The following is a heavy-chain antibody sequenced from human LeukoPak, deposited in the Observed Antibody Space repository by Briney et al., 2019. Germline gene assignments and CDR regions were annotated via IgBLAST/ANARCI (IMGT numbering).Heavy chain of an antibody. V-gene: IGHV4-59*01. D-gene: IGHD6-19*01. J-gene: IGHJ4*02. CDR3: ARVSPSSGWDIDY. CDR2: IYYSGST. CDR1: GGSISSYY. Sequence: SETLSLTCTVSGGSISSYYWSWIRQPPGKGLGWIGYIYYSGSTNYNPSLKSRVTISVDTSKNQFSLKLSSVTAADTAVYYCARVSPSSGWDIDYWGQGTLVTVSS.